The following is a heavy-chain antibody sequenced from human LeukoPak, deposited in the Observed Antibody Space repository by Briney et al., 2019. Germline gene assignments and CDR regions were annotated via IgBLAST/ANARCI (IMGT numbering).Heavy chain of an antibody. CDR3: ARKSYYYDSSGKGGSYYYYYMDV. Sequence: SETLSLTCTVSGGSISSSSYCWGWIRQPPGKGREWIGSIYYSGSTYYNPSLKSRVTISVDTSKNQFSLKLSSVTAADTAVYYCARKSYYYDSSGKGGSYYYYYMDVWGKGTTVTVSS. CDR1: GGSISSSSYC. CDR2: IYYSGST. D-gene: IGHD3-22*01. J-gene: IGHJ6*03. V-gene: IGHV4-39*07.